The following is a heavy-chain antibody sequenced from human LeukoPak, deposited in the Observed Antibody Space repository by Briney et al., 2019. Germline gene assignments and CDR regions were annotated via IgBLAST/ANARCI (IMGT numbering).Heavy chain of an antibody. CDR3: ASGYLLGYSYGPDYYGMDV. J-gene: IGHJ6*02. D-gene: IGHD5-18*01. V-gene: IGHV1-69*13. CDR1: GGTFSSYA. CDR2: IIPIFGTA. Sequence: GASVKVSCKASGGTFSSYAISWVRQAPGQGLEWMGGIIPIFGTANYAQKFRGRVTITADESTSTAYMELSSLRSEDTAVYYCASGYLLGYSYGPDYYGMDVWGQGTTVTVSS.